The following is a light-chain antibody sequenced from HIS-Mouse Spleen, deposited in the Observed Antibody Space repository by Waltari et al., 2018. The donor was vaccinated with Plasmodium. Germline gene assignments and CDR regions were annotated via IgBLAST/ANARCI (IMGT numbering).Light chain of an antibody. Sequence: EIVMTQSPATLSVSPGERATLSCRASKSVSSNLAWYQQKPGQAPRLLIYGASTRATGIPARFSGSGSGTEFTLTISSMQSEDFAVYYCQQYNNWWTFGKGTKVEIK. CDR2: GAS. CDR3: QQYNNWWT. V-gene: IGKV3-15*01. J-gene: IGKJ1*01. CDR1: KSVSSN.